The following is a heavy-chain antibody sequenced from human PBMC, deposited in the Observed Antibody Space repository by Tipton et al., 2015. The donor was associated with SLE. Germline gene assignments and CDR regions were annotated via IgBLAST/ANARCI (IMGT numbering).Heavy chain of an antibody. Sequence: GLVKPSETLSLTCAVYGGSFSGYYWSWIRQPPGKGLEWIGEINHSGSTNYNPSLKSRVTISVDTSKNQFSLKLSSVTAADTAVYYCAREGVGYQLFPDYYYYMDVWGKGTTVTVSS. CDR2: INHSGST. V-gene: IGHV4-34*01. CDR1: GGSFSGYY. CDR3: AREGVGYQLFPDYYYYMDV. J-gene: IGHJ6*03. D-gene: IGHD2-2*01.